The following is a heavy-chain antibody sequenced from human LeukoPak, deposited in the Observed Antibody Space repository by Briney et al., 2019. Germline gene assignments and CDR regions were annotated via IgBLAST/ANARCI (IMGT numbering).Heavy chain of an antibody. CDR2: IYSGGST. V-gene: IGHV3-66*01. Sequence: GGSLRLSCAASGFTFSSYAMSWVRQAPGKGLEWVSVIYSGGSTYYADSVKGRFTISRDNSKNTLYLQMNSLRAEDTAVYYCARGGLYVDYAEYYGGQGTLVTVS. CDR1: GFTFSSYA. D-gene: IGHD4-17*01. J-gene: IGHJ4*02. CDR3: ARGGLYVDYAEYY.